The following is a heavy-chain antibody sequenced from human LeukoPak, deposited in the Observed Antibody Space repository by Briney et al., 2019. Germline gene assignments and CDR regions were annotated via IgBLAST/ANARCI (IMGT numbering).Heavy chain of an antibody. CDR2: ISGSGGST. J-gene: IGHJ4*02. Sequence: GGALRLSFAASGFTFSIYAMTRGPQAPREGLEWGSGISGSGGSTYYADSVKGRFTIPRDNCKNNLDLQMESPRAKGTAVYYCEKDQEDILSYHDYWGPGTLVTVSS. D-gene: IGHD3-3*02. V-gene: IGHV3-23*01. CDR3: EKDQEDILSYHDY. CDR1: GFTFSIYA.